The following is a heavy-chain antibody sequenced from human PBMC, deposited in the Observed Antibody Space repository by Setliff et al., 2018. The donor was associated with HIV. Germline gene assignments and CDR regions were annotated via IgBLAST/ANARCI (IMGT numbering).Heavy chain of an antibody. CDR1: GYTFTSYG. CDR3: ARDGYYYDSSGQLAYYFDY. Sequence: ASVKVSCKASGYTFTSYGMNWVRQAPGQGLEWMGWINTYTGNPTYAQDFTGRFVFSLDTSVSTAYLQISSLKAEDIAVYYCARDGYYYDSSGQLAYYFDYWGQGTLVTVSS. D-gene: IGHD3-22*01. V-gene: IGHV7-4-1*02. CDR2: INTYTGNP. J-gene: IGHJ4*02.